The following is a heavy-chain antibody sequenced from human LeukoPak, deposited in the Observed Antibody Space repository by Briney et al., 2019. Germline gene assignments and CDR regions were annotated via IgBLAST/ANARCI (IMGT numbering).Heavy chain of an antibody. CDR1: GFTFSSYA. V-gene: IGHV3-23*01. Sequence: GGSLRLSCAASGFTFSSYAMSWVRQAPGKGLEWVSYISSGGSTISHADSVKGRLTISRDNSKNTLYLQMNSLRVEDTAVYYCAKGSDSSRPYYFDYWGQGALVTVSS. J-gene: IGHJ4*02. D-gene: IGHD1-26*01. CDR3: AKGSDSSRPYYFDY. CDR2: ISSGGSTI.